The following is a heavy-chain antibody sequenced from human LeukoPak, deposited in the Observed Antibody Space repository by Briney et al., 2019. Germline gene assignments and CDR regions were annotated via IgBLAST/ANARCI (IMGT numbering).Heavy chain of an antibody. CDR3: AKDKQWELQNGGFDY. J-gene: IGHJ4*02. Sequence: GRSLRLSCAASRFIFDDYAMYLVRQDPRTGLEWASSISWHSGSIGYADPVKGRFVISRDNAKNSLYLQMNSLRAEDTALYYCAKDKQWELQNGGFDYWGQGTLVTVSS. D-gene: IGHD1-26*01. V-gene: IGHV3-9*01. CDR1: RFIFDDYA. CDR2: ISWHSGSI.